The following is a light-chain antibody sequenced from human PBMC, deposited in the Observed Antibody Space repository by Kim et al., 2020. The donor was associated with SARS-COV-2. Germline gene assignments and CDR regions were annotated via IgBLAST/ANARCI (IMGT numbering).Light chain of an antibody. J-gene: IGKJ5*01. CDR3: QQYDNLPFT. Sequence: ASVGDRVTITCQASHDITKYLIWYQHKPGKAPQLLIYDAAILETGVPSRFSGSGSGTDFAVTISSLQPEDIALYYCQQYDNLPFTFGQGTRLEIK. CDR2: DAA. CDR1: HDITKY. V-gene: IGKV1-33*01.